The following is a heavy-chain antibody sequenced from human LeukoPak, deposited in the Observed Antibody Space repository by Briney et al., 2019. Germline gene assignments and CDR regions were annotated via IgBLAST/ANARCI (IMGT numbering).Heavy chain of an antibody. CDR1: GFTFSSYA. J-gene: IGHJ4*02. CDR2: ISGSGDTT. V-gene: IGHV3-23*01. Sequence: PGGCLRLSCAASGFTFSSYAMSWVRQAPGKGLERVSHISGSGDTTYYADSVKGRFTISRDNSKNTLYLQMNSLRADDTAVYYCAKDMEGSVADYFDYWGQGTLVTVSS. D-gene: IGHD3-10*01. CDR3: AKDMEGSVADYFDY.